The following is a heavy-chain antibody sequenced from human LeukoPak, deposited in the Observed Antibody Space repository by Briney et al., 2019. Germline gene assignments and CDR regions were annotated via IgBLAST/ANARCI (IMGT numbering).Heavy chain of an antibody. CDR3: ARDTVVVVAATHYYGMDV. V-gene: IGHV3-21*01. CDR1: GFTFSSYS. J-gene: IGHJ6*02. CDR2: ISSSSRYI. Sequence: GGSLRLSCAASGFTFSSYSMNWVRQAPGKGLEWVSSISSSSRYIYYADSVKGRFTISRDNAKNSLYLQMNSLRAEDTAVYYCARDTVVVVAATHYYGMDVWGQGTTVTVSS. D-gene: IGHD2-15*01.